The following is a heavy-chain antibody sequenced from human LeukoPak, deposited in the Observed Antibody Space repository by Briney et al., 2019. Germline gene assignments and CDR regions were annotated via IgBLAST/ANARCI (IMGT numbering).Heavy chain of an antibody. CDR1: GYTFTSYG. Sequence: ASVKVSCKASGYTFTSYGISWVRQAPGQGLEWMGWISAYNGNTNYAQKLQGRVTMTTDTSTSTAYMELRSLRSDDTAVYYCAKPEYSSSWPYYYYYGMDVWGQGTTVTVSS. D-gene: IGHD6-13*01. CDR2: ISAYNGNT. V-gene: IGHV1-18*01. CDR3: AKPEYSSSWPYYYYYGMDV. J-gene: IGHJ6*02.